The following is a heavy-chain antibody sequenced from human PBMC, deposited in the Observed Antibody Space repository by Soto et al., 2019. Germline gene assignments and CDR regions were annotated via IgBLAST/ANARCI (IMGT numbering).Heavy chain of an antibody. CDR2: ISSSSSTI. J-gene: IGHJ3*02. Sequence: TGGSLRLSCAASGFTFSSYNMNWVRQAPGKGLEWVSYISSSSSTIYYADSVKGRFTISRDNAKNSLYLQMNSLRAEDTAVYYCARSKQWLVSAFDIWGQGTMVTVSS. CDR1: GFTFSSYN. D-gene: IGHD6-19*01. CDR3: ARSKQWLVSAFDI. V-gene: IGHV3-48*01.